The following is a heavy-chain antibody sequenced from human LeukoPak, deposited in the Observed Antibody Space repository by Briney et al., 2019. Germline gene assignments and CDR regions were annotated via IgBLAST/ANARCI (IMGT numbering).Heavy chain of an antibody. CDR2: IIPIFGTA. D-gene: IGHD7-27*01. CDR3: ARGSTGVHDAFDI. Sequence: GIIPIFGTANYARKFQGRVTITADESTSTAYMELSSLRSEDTAVYYCARGSTGVHDAFDIWGQGTMVTVSS. J-gene: IGHJ3*02. V-gene: IGHV1-69*01.